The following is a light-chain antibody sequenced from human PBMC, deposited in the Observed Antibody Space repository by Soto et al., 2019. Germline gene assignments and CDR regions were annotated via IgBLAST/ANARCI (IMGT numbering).Light chain of an antibody. CDR3: QQYNSYSRT. V-gene: IGKV1-5*01. CDR2: DAS. CDR1: QSISNL. J-gene: IGKJ1*01. Sequence: DLQMTQSPSTLSQSVGDRLTITYQASQSISNLLAWYQQKPGKAPKLLVYDASSLESGVPSRFSGTGSGTDFTLTINSLQPDDFATYYCQQYNSYSRTFGLGTKVDIK.